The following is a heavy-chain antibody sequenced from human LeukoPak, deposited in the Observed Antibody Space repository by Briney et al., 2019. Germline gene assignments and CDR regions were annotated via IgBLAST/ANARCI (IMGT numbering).Heavy chain of an antibody. D-gene: IGHD6-19*01. CDR3: AKDKGAVAGYYMDV. CDR2: ISWNSGSI. CDR1: GFTFADYA. Sequence: PGGSLRLSCAASGFTFADYAMHWVRQAPGKGLEWVSGISWNSGSIGYADSVKGRFTISRDNAKNSLYLQMNSLRAEDMALYYCAKDKGAVAGYYMDVWGKGTTVTVSS. J-gene: IGHJ6*03. V-gene: IGHV3-9*03.